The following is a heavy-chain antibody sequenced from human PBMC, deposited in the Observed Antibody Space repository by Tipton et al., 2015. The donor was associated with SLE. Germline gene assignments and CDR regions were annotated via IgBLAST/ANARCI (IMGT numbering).Heavy chain of an antibody. Sequence: SLRLSCAASGFTFSSYWMHWVRQAPGKGLVWVSRINGDGSRANYADSVKGRFTISRDNAKNTVYLQMNSLRAEDTAVYYCARGLRFTMIQGLGYWGQGTLVTVSS. CDR3: ARGLRFTMIQGLGY. CDR2: INGDGSRA. J-gene: IGHJ4*02. D-gene: IGHD3-10*01. CDR1: GFTFSSYW. V-gene: IGHV3-74*01.